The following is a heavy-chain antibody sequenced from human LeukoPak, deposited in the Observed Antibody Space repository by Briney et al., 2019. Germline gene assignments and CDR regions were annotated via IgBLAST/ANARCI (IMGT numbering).Heavy chain of an antibody. D-gene: IGHD4-17*01. J-gene: IGHJ3*02. CDR2: ISYSGGT. CDR3: ARDSSPYGDPSNDAFDI. V-gene: IGHV4-59*12. CDR1: GGSISSYY. Sequence: SETLSLTCTVSGGSISSYYWSWLRQPPGKELEWIGDISYSGGTIYKDSLKGRVTISVDTSKNQFSLKLSSVTAADTAVYYCARDSSPYGDPSNDAFDIWGQGTMVTVSS.